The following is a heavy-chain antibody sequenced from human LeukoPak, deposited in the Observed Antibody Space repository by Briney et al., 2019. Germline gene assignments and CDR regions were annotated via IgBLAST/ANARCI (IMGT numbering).Heavy chain of an antibody. Sequence: ASVKVSCKASGYTFTGYYMHWVRQAPGQGLEWMGWINPNSGGTNYAQKFQGRVTMTRDTSISTAYMELSRLRSDDTAVYYCARSRIRFLESTTVFDPWGQGTLVTVSS. CDR3: ARSRIRFLESTTVFDP. CDR1: GYTFTGYY. CDR2: INPNSGGT. V-gene: IGHV1-2*02. D-gene: IGHD3-3*01. J-gene: IGHJ5*02.